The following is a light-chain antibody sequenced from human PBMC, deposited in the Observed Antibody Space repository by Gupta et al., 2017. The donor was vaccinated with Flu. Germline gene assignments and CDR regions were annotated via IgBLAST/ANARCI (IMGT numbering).Light chain of an antibody. CDR2: EVN. V-gene: IGLV2-14*01. Sequence: SALSQPASVSGSPGQSVTISCTGTSSDVGAYNYVSWYQQHPGKAPELMIFEVNNRPLGVAHRCSGSKSGNTASLTISGRQAEDEDHYYCSSYSGSSTLFGGGTKLTVL. CDR3: SSYSGSSTL. CDR1: SSDVGAYNY. J-gene: IGLJ2*01.